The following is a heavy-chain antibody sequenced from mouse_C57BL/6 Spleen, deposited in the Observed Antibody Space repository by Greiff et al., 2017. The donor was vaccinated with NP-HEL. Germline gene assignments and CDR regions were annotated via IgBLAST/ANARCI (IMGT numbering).Heavy chain of an antibody. V-gene: IGHV5-4*03. CDR3: ARQLRLRVFN. CDR2: ISDGGSYT. Sequence: EVMLVESGGGLVKPGGSLKLSCAASGFTFSSYAMSWVRQTPEKRLEWVATISDGGSYTYYPDNVKGRFTISRDNAKNNLYLQMSHLKSEDTAMYYCARQLRLRVFNWGQGTLVTVSA. CDR1: GFTFSSYA. D-gene: IGHD3-2*02. J-gene: IGHJ3*01.